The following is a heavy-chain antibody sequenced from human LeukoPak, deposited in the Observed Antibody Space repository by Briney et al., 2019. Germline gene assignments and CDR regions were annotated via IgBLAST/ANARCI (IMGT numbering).Heavy chain of an antibody. D-gene: IGHD3-10*01. J-gene: IGHJ3*02. V-gene: IGHV3-7*02. Sequence: GGSLRLSCAASGFTFSSYWMSWVRQAPGKGLEWVANIKQDGSEKYYVDSVKGRFTISRDNAKNSLYPQMNSLRDEDTAVYYCASSYGSGSYYNTLLAFDIWGQGTMVTVSS. CDR1: GFTFSSYW. CDR3: ASSYGSGSYYNTLLAFDI. CDR2: IKQDGSEK.